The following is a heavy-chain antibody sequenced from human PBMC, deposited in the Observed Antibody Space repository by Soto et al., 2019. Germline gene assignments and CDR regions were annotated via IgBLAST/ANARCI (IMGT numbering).Heavy chain of an antibody. CDR3: AKGYSSSSGWFDP. CDR1: GFTFSNAW. J-gene: IGHJ5*02. D-gene: IGHD6-6*01. Sequence: LRLSCAASGFTFSNAWMNWVRQAPGKGLEWVGRIKSKTDGGTTDYAAPVKGRFTISRDNSKNTLYLQMNSLRAEDTAVYYCAKGYSSSSGWFDPWGQGTLVTVSS. CDR2: IKSKTDGGTT. V-gene: IGHV3-15*07.